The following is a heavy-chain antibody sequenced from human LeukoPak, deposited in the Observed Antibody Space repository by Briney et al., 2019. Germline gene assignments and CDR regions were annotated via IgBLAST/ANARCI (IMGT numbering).Heavy chain of an antibody. D-gene: IGHD5-18*01. V-gene: IGHV3-23*01. CDR1: GFTFGRSA. CDR2: ISGSGAGT. J-gene: IGHJ3*02. Sequence: GGSLRLSCAASGFTFGRSAMSWVRQAPGEGLEWVSAISGSGAGTYNADSVKGRFTISRDNSKNTLYLQMNSLGPEDTAVYYCAREPMDSPMAAIDIWGQGTMVTVSS. CDR3: AREPMDSPMAAIDI.